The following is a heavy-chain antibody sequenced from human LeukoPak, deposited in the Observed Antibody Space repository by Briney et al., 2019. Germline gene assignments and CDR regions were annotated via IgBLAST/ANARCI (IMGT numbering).Heavy chain of an antibody. CDR2: INPNSGGT. J-gene: IGHJ3*02. V-gene: IGHV1-2*02. CDR1: GYTFTGYY. CDR3: AILNDSSGYYDAFDI. D-gene: IGHD3-22*01. Sequence: ASVKASCKASGYTFTGYYMHWVRQAPGQGLEWMGWINPNSGGTNYAQKFRGRVTMTRDTSISTAYMELSRLRSDDTAVYYCAILNDSSGYYDAFDIWGQGTMVTVSS.